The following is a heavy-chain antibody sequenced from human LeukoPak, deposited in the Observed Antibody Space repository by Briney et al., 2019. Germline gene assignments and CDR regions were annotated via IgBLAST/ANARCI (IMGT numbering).Heavy chain of an antibody. V-gene: IGHV3-33*01. Sequence: GGSLRLSCAASGFTFNNYGMHWVRQAPGKGLEWVAIIWHDGSNKYYADSVKGRFTISRDNSKNTLYLQMSSLRAEDTAVYYCASLGSSWYIINWGQGTLVTVSS. D-gene: IGHD6-13*01. CDR1: GFTFNNYG. J-gene: IGHJ4*02. CDR2: IWHDGSNK. CDR3: ASLGSSWYIIN.